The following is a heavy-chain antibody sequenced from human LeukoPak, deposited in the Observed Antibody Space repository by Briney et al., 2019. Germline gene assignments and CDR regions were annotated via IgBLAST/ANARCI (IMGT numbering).Heavy chain of an antibody. CDR2: IIPILGIA. CDR3: ARGLGDYNTNYFPVSGY. CDR1: GGTFSSYA. Sequence: SVKVSCKASGGTFSSYAISWVRQAPGQGLEWMGRIIPILGIANYAQKFQGRVTITADKSTSTAYMELSSLRSEDTAIYYCARGLGDYNTNYFPVSGYWGQGTLVTVSS. V-gene: IGHV1-69*04. D-gene: IGHD4/OR15-4a*01. J-gene: IGHJ4*02.